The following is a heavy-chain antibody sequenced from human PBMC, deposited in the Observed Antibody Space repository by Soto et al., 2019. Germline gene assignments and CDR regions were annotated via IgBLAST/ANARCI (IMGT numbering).Heavy chain of an antibody. D-gene: IGHD2-15*01. CDR3: ARDRVVVAATLGLDY. Sequence: QVQLVESGGGVVQPGRSLRLSCAASGFTFSSYGMHWVRQAPGKGLEWVAVIWYDGSNKYYADSVKGRFTISRDNSKNTLYLQMNSLRAEDTAVYYCARDRVVVAATLGLDYWGQGTLVTVSS. CDR2: IWYDGSNK. J-gene: IGHJ4*02. CDR1: GFTFSSYG. V-gene: IGHV3-33*01.